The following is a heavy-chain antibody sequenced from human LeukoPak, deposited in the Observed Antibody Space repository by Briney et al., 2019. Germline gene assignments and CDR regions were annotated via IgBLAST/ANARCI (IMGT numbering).Heavy chain of an antibody. D-gene: IGHD2-15*01. CDR2: INWNGASI. CDR3: ARGYCIGGSCWYFDH. J-gene: IGHJ4*02. CDR1: GFPFDDYG. V-gene: IGHV3-20*04. Sequence: GSLSLSCAASGFPFDDYGMSWVRQAPGKGLEWVAGINWNGASICYADSVKGRFTISRDSAKKSLYLQMNSLRAEDTALYYCARGYCIGGSCWYFDHWGQGTLVTVPS.